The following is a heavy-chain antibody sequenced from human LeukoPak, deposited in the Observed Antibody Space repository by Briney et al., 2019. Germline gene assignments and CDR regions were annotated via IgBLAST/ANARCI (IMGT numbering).Heavy chain of an antibody. CDR2: ISYDGSNK. Sequence: GGSLRLSCAASGFTFNDYAMHWVRQAPGKGLEWVSDISYDGSNKYYADSVKGRFTISRDNSKNSLYLQMNSLRSDDTALYYCARESESSGWYDYWGQGTLVTVSS. D-gene: IGHD6-19*01. J-gene: IGHJ4*02. V-gene: IGHV3-30*03. CDR3: ARESESSGWYDY. CDR1: GFTFNDYA.